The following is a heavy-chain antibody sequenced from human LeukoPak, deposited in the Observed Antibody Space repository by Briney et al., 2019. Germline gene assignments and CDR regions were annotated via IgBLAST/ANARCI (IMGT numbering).Heavy chain of an antibody. D-gene: IGHD1-26*01. CDR1: GFNFSDYY. CDR2: ISSSSSTI. Sequence: GGSLRLSCAASGFNFSDYYMSWIRQAPGKGLEWVSYISSSSSTIYYADSVKGRFTISRDNAKNSLYLQMNSLRAEDTAVYYCARPIVGATTVDYMDVWGKGTTVTVSS. CDR3: ARPIVGATTVDYMDV. V-gene: IGHV3-11*04. J-gene: IGHJ6*03.